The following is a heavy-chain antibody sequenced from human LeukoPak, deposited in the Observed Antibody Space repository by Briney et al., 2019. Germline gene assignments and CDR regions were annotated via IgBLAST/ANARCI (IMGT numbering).Heavy chain of an antibody. J-gene: IGHJ6*03. CDR3: AKGTSSSGWRNYMDV. CDR1: GFTFSSYA. Sequence: PGGSLRLSCAASGFTFSSYAMSWVRQAPGKGLEWVSGISGSGGSTVYADSVKGRFTISRDNSKNTLYLQMNSLRAEDTAVYYCAKGTSSSGWRNYMDVWGKGTTVTVSS. CDR2: ISGSGGST. V-gene: IGHV3-23*01. D-gene: IGHD6-19*01.